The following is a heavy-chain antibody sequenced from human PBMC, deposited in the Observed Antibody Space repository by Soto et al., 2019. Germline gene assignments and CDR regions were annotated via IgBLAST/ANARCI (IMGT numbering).Heavy chain of an antibody. Sequence: LETLSLTCAVYGGSCSGYYWSWIRQPPGKGLEWIGEINHSGSTNYNPSLKSRVTISVDTSKNQFSLKLSSVTAADTAVYYCASLAAGGGYWGQGTLVTVSS. J-gene: IGHJ4*02. CDR1: GGSCSGYY. CDR3: ASLAAGGGY. D-gene: IGHD6-13*01. V-gene: IGHV4-34*01. CDR2: INHSGST.